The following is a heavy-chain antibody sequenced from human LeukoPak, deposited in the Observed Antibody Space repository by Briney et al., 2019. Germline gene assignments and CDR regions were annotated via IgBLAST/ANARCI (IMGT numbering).Heavy chain of an antibody. V-gene: IGHV7-4-1*02. CDR2: INTNTGNP. D-gene: IGHD3-10*01. Sequence: GASVKVSCKASGYTFTSYAMNWVRQASGQGLEWMGWINTNTGNPTYAQGFTGRFVFSLDTSVSTAYLQISSLKAEDTAVYYCARAALLWFGELFPPYYYYYYMDVWGKGTTVTVSS. CDR1: GYTFTSYA. J-gene: IGHJ6*03. CDR3: ARAALLWFGELFPPYYYYYYMDV.